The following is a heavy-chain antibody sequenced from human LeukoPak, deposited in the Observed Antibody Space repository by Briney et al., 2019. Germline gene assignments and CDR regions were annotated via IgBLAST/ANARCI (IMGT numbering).Heavy chain of an antibody. CDR1: GFTFSSYW. CDR2: IKQDGSEK. Sequence: GGSLRLSCAASGFTFSSYWMSWVRQAPGKGLEWVANIKQDGSEKYYVDSVKGRFTISRDNAKNSLYLQVNSLRAEDTAVYYCARDLPRAKYYYDSSGYYKGGYWGQGTLVTVSS. V-gene: IGHV3-7*01. CDR3: ARDLPRAKYYYDSSGYYKGGY. D-gene: IGHD3-22*01. J-gene: IGHJ4*02.